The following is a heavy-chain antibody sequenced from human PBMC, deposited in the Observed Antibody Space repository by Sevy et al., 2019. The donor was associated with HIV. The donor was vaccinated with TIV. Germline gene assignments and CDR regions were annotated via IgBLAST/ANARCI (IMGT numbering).Heavy chain of an antibody. CDR3: ARWATYYYDTSGFKYFDR. CDR1: GYSFTSYW. V-gene: IGHV5-51*01. D-gene: IGHD3-22*01. Sequence: GESLKISCKGSGYSFTSYWIGWVRQRPGKGLEWMGIIYPADSDIRYSPSFQGQVTISADKSISTAYLQWSSLKASDTAMYYCARWATYYYDTSGFKYFDRWGQGTLVTVSS. CDR2: IYPADSDI. J-gene: IGHJ5*02.